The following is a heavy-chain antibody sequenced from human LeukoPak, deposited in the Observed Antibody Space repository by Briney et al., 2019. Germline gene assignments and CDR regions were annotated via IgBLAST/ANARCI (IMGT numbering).Heavy chain of an antibody. J-gene: IGHJ4*02. CDR1: GGSISSRSCC. CDR3: ARRQVRGDFDY. D-gene: IGHD3-10*01. Sequence: SETLSLTCTVSGGSISSRSCCWGWIRQPPGKGLEWIGTIYYSGSTYYNPSLKSRVTISVDTSKNQFSLRLSSVTAADTAVYYCARRQVRGDFDYWGQGTLVTVSS. V-gene: IGHV4-39*01. CDR2: IYYSGST.